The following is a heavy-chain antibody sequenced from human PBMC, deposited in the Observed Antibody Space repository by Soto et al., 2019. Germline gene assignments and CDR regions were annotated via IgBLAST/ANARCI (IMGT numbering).Heavy chain of an antibody. CDR1: GFTFSSYA. Sequence: QVQPVESGGGVVQPGRSLRLSCAASGFTFSSYAMHWVRQAPGKGLEWVAVISYDGSNKYYADSVKGRFTISRDNSKYTLYLHVNSLRAEDTAVYYCASTYSSSWYNVDYWGQGTLVTVSS. CDR2: ISYDGSNK. J-gene: IGHJ4*02. D-gene: IGHD6-13*01. V-gene: IGHV3-30-3*01. CDR3: ASTYSSSWYNVDY.